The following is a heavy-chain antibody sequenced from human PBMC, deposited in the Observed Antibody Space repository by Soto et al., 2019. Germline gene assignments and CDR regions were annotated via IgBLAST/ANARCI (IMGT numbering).Heavy chain of an antibody. D-gene: IGHD2-15*01. V-gene: IGHV1-69*01. Sequence: QVQLVQSGAEVKKPGSSVKVSCKASGGTFSSYAISWVRQAPGQGLEWMGGIIPIFGTANYAQKFQGRVTITADESPSTAYMELSSLRSEDTAVYYCARRCSGGSCSRGATDYWGQGTLVTVSS. J-gene: IGHJ4*02. CDR3: ARRCSGGSCSRGATDY. CDR1: GGTFSSYA. CDR2: IIPIFGTA.